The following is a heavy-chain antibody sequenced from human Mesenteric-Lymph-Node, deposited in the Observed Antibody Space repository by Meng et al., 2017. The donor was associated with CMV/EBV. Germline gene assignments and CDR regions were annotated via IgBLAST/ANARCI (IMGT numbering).Heavy chain of an antibody. Sequence: SETLSLTCAVYGGSFSGYYWSWIRQPPGKGLEWIGEINHSGSTNYNPSLKSRVTISVDTSKNQFSLKLSSVTAADTAVYYCARDRSEYYDFWSGKGSFDSWGQGTPVTVSS. V-gene: IGHV4-34*01. J-gene: IGHJ4*02. CDR3: ARDRSEYYDFWSGKGSFDS. D-gene: IGHD3-3*01. CDR2: INHSGST. CDR1: GGSFSGYY.